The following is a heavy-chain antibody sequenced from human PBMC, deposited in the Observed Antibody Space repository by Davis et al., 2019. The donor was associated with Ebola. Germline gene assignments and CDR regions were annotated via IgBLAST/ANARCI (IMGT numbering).Heavy chain of an antibody. D-gene: IGHD2-2*01. J-gene: IGHJ6*02. CDR1: GYSFTSYW. Sequence: GESLKISCKGSGYSFTSYWIGWVRQMPGKGLEWMGRIDPSDSYTNYSPSFQGHVTISADKSISTAYLQWSSLKASDTAMYYCARHCISTSCSPLYYYGMDVWGQGTTVTVSS. CDR2: IDPSDSYT. V-gene: IGHV5-10-1*01. CDR3: ARHCISTSCSPLYYYGMDV.